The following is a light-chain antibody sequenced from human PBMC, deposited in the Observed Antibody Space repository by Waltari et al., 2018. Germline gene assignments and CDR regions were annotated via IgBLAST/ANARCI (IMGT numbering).Light chain of an antibody. CDR3: QQANSFLQT. CDR1: QDISNW. J-gene: IGKJ1*01. Sequence: DIQMTQSPSSVSASVGDRVTLTCRASQDISNWLAWYQQKPGKAPKLLIYAASSLQSGVPSRFSGSGSGTDFTLTISSLQPEDFATYYCQQANSFLQTFGQGTKVEIK. V-gene: IGKV1-12*01. CDR2: AAS.